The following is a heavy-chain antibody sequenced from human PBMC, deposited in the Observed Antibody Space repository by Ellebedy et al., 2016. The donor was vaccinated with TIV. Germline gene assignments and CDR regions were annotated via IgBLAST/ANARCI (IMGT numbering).Heavy chain of an antibody. V-gene: IGHV3-23*01. CDR1: GFTVSSYY. Sequence: GESLKISCAASGFTVSSYYMRWVRQAPGKGLEWVSPISNSGKSTNTADAVKGRFTVSRDNSKNTVYLQMHSLRVDDTAVFYCAKVRFPSQRGYFDHWGQGTLVTVSS. CDR3: AKVRFPSQRGYFDH. CDR2: ISNSGKST. D-gene: IGHD1-26*01. J-gene: IGHJ4*02.